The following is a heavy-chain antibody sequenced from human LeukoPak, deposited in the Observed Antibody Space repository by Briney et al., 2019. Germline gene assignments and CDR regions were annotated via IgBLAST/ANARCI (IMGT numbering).Heavy chain of an antibody. CDR1: GFTFSTYA. J-gene: IGHJ4*02. D-gene: IGHD3-22*01. V-gene: IGHV3-23*01. CDR3: AKCSAYYFDSSLSDYFDS. Sequence: GGSLRLSCAASGFTFSTYAMSWVRQAPGKGLEWVSGVSGSGGSTYYADSVEGRFTISKDNSKNTMYLQMNSLRAEDTAVYYCAKCSAYYFDSSLSDYFDSWGQGTLVTVSS. CDR2: VSGSGGST.